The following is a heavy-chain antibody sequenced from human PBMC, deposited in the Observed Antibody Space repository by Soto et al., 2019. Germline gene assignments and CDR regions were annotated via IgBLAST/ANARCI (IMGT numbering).Heavy chain of an antibody. CDR3: TRGHGFNGASSYY. Sequence: QVQLVQSGAEVKKPGSSVKVSCKTSGGTFSSYSVSWVRQAPGQGLEWMGGIIPIFGIPTYAQKFQVRVTISADESTSTASMELSGLRSEDTAIYYCTRGHGFNGASSYYWGQGTLVTVSS. CDR2: IIPIFGIP. V-gene: IGHV1-69*01. J-gene: IGHJ4*02. CDR1: GGTFSSYS. D-gene: IGHD2-8*01.